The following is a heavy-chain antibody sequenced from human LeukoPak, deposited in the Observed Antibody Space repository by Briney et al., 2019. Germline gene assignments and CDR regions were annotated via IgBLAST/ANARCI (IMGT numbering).Heavy chain of an antibody. J-gene: IGHJ4*02. V-gene: IGHV3-30*03. CDR3: ARDVGRAYGSGFDY. Sequence: GGSLRLSCAASGFTFSSYGMHWVRQAPGKGLEWVAVVSYDGINKYSADSVKGRFTISRDNSKNTLYLQMNSLTAEDTAVYYCARDVGRAYGSGFDYWGQGTLVTVSS. CDR1: GFTFSSYG. CDR2: VSYDGINK. D-gene: IGHD3-10*01.